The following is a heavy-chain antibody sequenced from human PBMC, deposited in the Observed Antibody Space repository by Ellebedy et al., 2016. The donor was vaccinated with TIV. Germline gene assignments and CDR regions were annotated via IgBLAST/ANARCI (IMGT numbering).Heavy chain of an antibody. J-gene: IGHJ6*02. V-gene: IGHV1-46*01. CDR2: INPSGGST. CDR3: ARDRIVGATSPHYYGMDV. Sequence: ASVKVSCKASGYTFTSYYMHWVRQAPGQGLEWMGIINPSGGSTSYAQKFQGRVTMTTDTSTSTVFMELSSLTSEDTAVYYCARDRIVGATSPHYYGMDVWGQGTTVTVSS. D-gene: IGHD1-26*01. CDR1: GYTFTSYY.